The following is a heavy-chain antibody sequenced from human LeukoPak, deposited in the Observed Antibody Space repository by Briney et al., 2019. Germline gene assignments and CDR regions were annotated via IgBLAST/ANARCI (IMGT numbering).Heavy chain of an antibody. CDR3: ARRGGYSSGWYFGSPYYMDV. V-gene: IGHV4-34*01. CDR1: GGSFSGYY. D-gene: IGHD6-13*01. CDR2: INHSGST. Sequence: PSETLSLTCAVYGGSFSGYYWSWIRQPPGKGLEWIGEINHSGSTNYNPSLKSRVTISVDTSKNRFSLKLSSVTAADTAVYYCARRGGYSSGWYFGSPYYMDVWGKGTTVTVSS. J-gene: IGHJ6*03.